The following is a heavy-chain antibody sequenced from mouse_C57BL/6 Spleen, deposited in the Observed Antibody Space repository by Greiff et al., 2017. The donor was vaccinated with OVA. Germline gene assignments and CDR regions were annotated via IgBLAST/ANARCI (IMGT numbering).Heavy chain of an antibody. D-gene: IGHD1-1*01. CDR3: ARGYYGSSYPFAY. CDR1: GFTFSSYA. Sequence: EVMLVESGGGLVKPGGSLKLSCAASGFTFSSYAMSWVRQTPEKRLEWVATISDGGSYTYYPDNVKGRFTISRDNAKNNLYLQMSHLKSEDTAMYYCARGYYGSSYPFAYWGQGTLVTVSA. V-gene: IGHV5-4*03. CDR2: ISDGGSYT. J-gene: IGHJ3*01.